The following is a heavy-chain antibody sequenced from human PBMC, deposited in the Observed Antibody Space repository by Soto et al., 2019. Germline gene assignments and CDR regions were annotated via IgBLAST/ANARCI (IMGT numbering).Heavy chain of an antibody. CDR2: ISYDGSNK. J-gene: IGHJ3*02. V-gene: IGHV3-30-3*01. CDR3: ARGGSNRYYYDSSGAFDI. D-gene: IGHD3-22*01. Sequence: XGSLKLSCAASGFTFSSYAMHWVRQAPGKGLEWVAVISYDGSNKYYADSVKGRFTISRDNSKNTLYLQMNSLRAEDTAVYYCARGGSNRYYYDSSGAFDIWGQGTMVTVSS. CDR1: GFTFSSYA.